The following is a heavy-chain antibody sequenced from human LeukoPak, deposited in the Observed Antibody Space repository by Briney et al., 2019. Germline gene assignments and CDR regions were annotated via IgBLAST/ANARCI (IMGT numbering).Heavy chain of an antibody. CDR1: GYSISSGFY. CDR3: ARILGPSGSGSHYYMDV. CDR2: IYHTGVT. D-gene: IGHD3-10*01. J-gene: IGHJ6*03. Sequence: SETLSLTCTVSGYSISSGFYWGWIRQSPGKGLEWIGSIYHTGVTYYTPSLKSRVTISVDTSKNQLSLKLSSVTAADTAVYFCARILGPSGSGSHYYMDVWGKGTTVTVSS. V-gene: IGHV4-38-2*02.